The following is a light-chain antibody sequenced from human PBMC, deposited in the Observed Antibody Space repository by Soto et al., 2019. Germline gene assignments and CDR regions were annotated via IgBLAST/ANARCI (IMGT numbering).Light chain of an antibody. CDR2: KVS. J-gene: IGKJ5*01. Sequence: DVVVTQSPLSLPVTLGQAASISCRSSQSLVFSDGNTYLSWFQQRPGQSPRRLIYKVSKRDSGVSDRFSGSGTGTEFTLKLSRVEAEDVGVYYCMQGTHWPPITFGQGTRLEIK. CDR1: QSLVFSDGNTY. CDR3: MQGTHWPPIT. V-gene: IGKV2-30*01.